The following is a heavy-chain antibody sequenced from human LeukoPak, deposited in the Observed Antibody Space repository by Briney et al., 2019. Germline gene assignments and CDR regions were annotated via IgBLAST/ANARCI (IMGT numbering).Heavy chain of an antibody. Sequence: PSETLSLTCTVSGGSISSSSCYWGWIRQPPGKGLEWIGSIYYSGSTYYNPSLKSRVTISVDTSKNQFSLKLSSVTAADTAVYYCASPYSNYVGLFDYWGQGTLVTVSS. D-gene: IGHD4-11*01. CDR3: ASPYSNYVGLFDY. CDR1: GGSISSSSCY. CDR2: IYYSGST. V-gene: IGHV4-39*01. J-gene: IGHJ4*02.